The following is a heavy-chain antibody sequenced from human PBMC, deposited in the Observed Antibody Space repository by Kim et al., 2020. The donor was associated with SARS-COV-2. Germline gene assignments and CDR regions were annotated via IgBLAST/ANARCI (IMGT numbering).Heavy chain of an antibody. J-gene: IGHJ6*02. CDR3: ARDLRNYRSKANTVTTKQSYYYGMDV. CDR1: GGSISSGGYY. Sequence: SETLSLTCTVSGGSISSGGYYWSWIRQHPGKGLEWIGYIYYSGSTYYNPSLKSRVTISVDTSKNQFSLKLSSVTAADTAVYYCARDLRNYRSKANTVTTKQSYYYGMDVWGQGTTVTVSS. D-gene: IGHD4-4*01. CDR2: IYYSGST. V-gene: IGHV4-31*03.